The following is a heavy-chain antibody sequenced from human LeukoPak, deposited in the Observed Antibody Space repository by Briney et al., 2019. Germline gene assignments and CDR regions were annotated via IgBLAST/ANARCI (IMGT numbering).Heavy chain of an antibody. Sequence: SQTLSLTCTVSGGSISSGSYYWSWIRQPAGKGLEWIGRIYTSGSTNYNPSLKSRVTISVDTSKNQSSLKLSSVTAADTAVYYCARRRSGGSCYFDYWGQGTLVTVSS. D-gene: IGHD2-15*01. J-gene: IGHJ4*02. V-gene: IGHV4-61*02. CDR1: GGSISSGSYY. CDR2: IYTSGST. CDR3: ARRRSGGSCYFDY.